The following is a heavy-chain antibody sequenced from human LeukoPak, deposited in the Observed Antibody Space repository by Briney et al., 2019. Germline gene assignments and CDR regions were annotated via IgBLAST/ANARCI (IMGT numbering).Heavy chain of an antibody. CDR3: ARGGGVATIRGIDY. D-gene: IGHD5-12*01. CDR1: GGSISSSSYY. J-gene: IGHJ4*02. V-gene: IGHV4-39*07. Sequence: SETLSLTCTVSGGSISSSSYYWGWIRQPPGKGLEWIGSIYYSGSTYYNPSLKSRVTISVDTSKNQFSLKLSSVTAADTAVYYCARGGGVATIRGIDYWGQGTLVTVSS. CDR2: IYYSGST.